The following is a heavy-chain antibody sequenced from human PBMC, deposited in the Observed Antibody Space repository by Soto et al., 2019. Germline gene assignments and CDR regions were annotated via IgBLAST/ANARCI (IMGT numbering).Heavy chain of an antibody. J-gene: IGHJ3*02. Sequence: WAYETVTSMGSGYSFTSYWIGWVCEMLGQGQEWMAVFYPVVSVTRYCPSFLGQVTMSADMSISTAYLQWSSLKASNTAMYYIAKALRVDGYNPKGPDALEIWGQGTMVAVSS. D-gene: IGHD5-12*01. CDR2: FYPVVSVT. CDR3: AKALRVDGYNPKGPDALEI. CDR1: GYSFTSYW. V-gene: IGHV5-51*01.